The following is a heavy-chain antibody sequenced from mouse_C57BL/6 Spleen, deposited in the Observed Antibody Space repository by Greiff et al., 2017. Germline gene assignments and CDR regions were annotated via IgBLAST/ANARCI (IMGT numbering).Heavy chain of an antibody. D-gene: IGHD1-1*01. V-gene: IGHV1-4*01. J-gene: IGHJ1*03. CDR3: ARWGDYYGSSLYFDV. CDR1: GYTFTSYT. Sequence: QVQLKESGAELARPGASVKMSCKASGYTFTSYTMHWVKQRPGQGLEWIGYINPSSGYTKYNQKFKDKATLTADKSSSTAYMQLSSLTSEDSAVYYCARWGDYYGSSLYFDVWGTGTTVTVSS. CDR2: INPSSGYT.